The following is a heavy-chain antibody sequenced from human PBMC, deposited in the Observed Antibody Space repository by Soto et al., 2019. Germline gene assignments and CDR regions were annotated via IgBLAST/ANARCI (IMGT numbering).Heavy chain of an antibody. D-gene: IGHD3-16*01. J-gene: IGHJ3*02. CDR2: ISYSGSA. V-gene: IGHV4-59*01. CDR3: ARDVTRTDLFMIRSGAFDI. Sequence: SETLSLTCTVSGGFISSYYWSWILQPPGKGLEWLGYISYSGSANYNPSPKSRVTISVDTSKNQFSRKLSSVTAADAAVYYCARDVTRTDLFMIRSGAFDIWGQGTMVTVAS. CDR1: GGFISSYY.